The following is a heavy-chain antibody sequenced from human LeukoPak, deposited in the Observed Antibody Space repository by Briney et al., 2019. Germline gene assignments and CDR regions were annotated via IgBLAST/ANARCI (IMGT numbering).Heavy chain of an antibody. J-gene: IGHJ6*02. D-gene: IGHD3-3*01. CDR1: GGSISSGGYY. CDR3: AREGVGITIFPYGMDV. CDR2: IYYSGST. Sequence: SETLSLTCTVSGGSISSGGYYWSWIRQPPGKGLEWIGYIYYSGSTNYNPSLKSRVTISVDTSKKQFSLKLSSVTAADTAVYYCAREGVGITIFPYGMDVWGQGTTVTVSS. V-gene: IGHV4-61*08.